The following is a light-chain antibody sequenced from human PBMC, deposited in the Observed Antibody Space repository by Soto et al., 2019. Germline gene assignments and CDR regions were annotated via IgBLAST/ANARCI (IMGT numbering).Light chain of an antibody. V-gene: IGKV1-9*01. CDR1: QSIANF. Sequence: IQLTQSASSLSASVGDRVTISCRASQSIANFLAWYQQKPGKAPKLLIYGASTLQSGVPSRFSGSGSGTDFTLTISSLQPEDFATYYCQQLNSFPIPFGPGTKVDIK. CDR2: GAS. CDR3: QQLNSFPIP. J-gene: IGKJ3*01.